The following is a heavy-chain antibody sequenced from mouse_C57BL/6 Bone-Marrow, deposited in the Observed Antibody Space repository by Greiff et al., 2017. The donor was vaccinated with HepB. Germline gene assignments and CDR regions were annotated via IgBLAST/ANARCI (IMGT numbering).Heavy chain of an antibody. CDR2: INPNYGTT. CDR3: GRELLRYPL. V-gene: IGHV1-39*01. D-gene: IGHD1-1*01. Sequence: VQLQQSGPELVKPGASVKISCKASGYSFPDYNMNWVKQRHGKSLEWIGVINPNYGTTSYNQKFKGNATLTVDQTSSTAYLQLNSLTSEDSAVYYCGRELLRYPLWGQGTSVTVSS. J-gene: IGHJ4*01. CDR1: GYSFPDYN.